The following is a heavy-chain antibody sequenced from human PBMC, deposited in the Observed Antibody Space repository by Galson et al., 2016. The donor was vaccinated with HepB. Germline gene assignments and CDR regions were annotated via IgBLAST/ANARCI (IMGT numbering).Heavy chain of an antibody. CDR1: GFTFSSYW. J-gene: IGHJ4*02. Sequence: SLRLSCAASGFTFSSYWMHWVRLAPQKGLVWVSRINSEGSDTKYADSAKGRFTISRDNAHNTLYLQMNSLRVEDMAVYYCVRAAYSLDHWGQGTLVTVSS. D-gene: IGHD3-16*01. CDR3: VRAAYSLDH. V-gene: IGHV3-74*01. CDR2: INSEGSDT.